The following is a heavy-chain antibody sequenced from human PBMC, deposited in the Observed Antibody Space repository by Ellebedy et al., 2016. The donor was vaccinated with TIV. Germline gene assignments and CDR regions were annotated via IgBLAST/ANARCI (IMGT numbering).Heavy chain of an antibody. Sequence: SETLSLXXAVYGGSFSGYYWSWIRQPPGKGLEWIGEINHSGSTNYNPSLKSRVTISVDTSKNQFSLKLSSVTAADTAVYYCARHVSRKGLGLRPYYFDYWGQGTLVTVSS. CDR1: GGSFSGYY. J-gene: IGHJ4*02. CDR2: INHSGST. CDR3: ARHVSRKGLGLRPYYFDY. V-gene: IGHV4-34*01. D-gene: IGHD3-3*01.